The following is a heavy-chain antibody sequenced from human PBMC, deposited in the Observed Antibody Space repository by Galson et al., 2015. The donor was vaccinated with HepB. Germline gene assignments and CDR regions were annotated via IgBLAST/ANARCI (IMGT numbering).Heavy chain of an antibody. CDR1: GFTFNKYW. V-gene: IGHV3-74*01. CDR2: IDNDGTGT. J-gene: IGHJ4*02. Sequence: SLRLSCAASGFTFNKYWMHWVRQAPGKGLVWVSRIDNDGTGTDYGDSVKGRFTISRDNAKNTLYLVMSNLRADDAAVYFCARRMCNGLSCYLDSWGQGTRVSVSS. CDR3: ARRMCNGLSCYLDS. D-gene: IGHD2-8*01.